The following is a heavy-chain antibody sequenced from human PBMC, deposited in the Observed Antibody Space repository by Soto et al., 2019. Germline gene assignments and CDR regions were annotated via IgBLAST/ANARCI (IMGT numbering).Heavy chain of an antibody. J-gene: IGHJ6*02. CDR1: GFTFNTYA. Sequence: GGSLRLSCAGSGFTFNTYAMSWVRQAPGKGLEWVSSVSTSGGNTYDADSVKGRFTISRDNSKNTLYLQMNSLRAEDTAVYYCAKSPGYCISTSCYRGAYYYYGMDGWGQGTTVTVSS. V-gene: IGHV3-23*01. CDR2: VSTSGGNT. D-gene: IGHD2-2*01. CDR3: AKSPGYCISTSCYRGAYYYYGMDG.